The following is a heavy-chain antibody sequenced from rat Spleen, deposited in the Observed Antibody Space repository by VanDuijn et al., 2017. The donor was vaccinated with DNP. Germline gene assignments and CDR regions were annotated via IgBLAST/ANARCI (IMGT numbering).Heavy chain of an antibody. CDR3: ARHGDGNYGFDWFAY. CDR2: INSAGST. Sequence: QLQESGPGLVKPSQSLSLTCSVTGYSITSNYWGWIRKFPGSKLEWMGYINSAGSTNYNPSPKSRISITRDTSKNQFFLQVNSVTTEDTATYYCARHGDGNYGFDWFAYWGQGTLVTVSS. J-gene: IGHJ3*01. D-gene: IGHD1-11*01. CDR1: GYSITSNY. V-gene: IGHV3-3*01.